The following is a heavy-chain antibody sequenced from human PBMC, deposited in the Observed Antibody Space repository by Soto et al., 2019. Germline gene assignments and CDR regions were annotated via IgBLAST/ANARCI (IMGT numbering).Heavy chain of an antibody. CDR2: IYYSGST. Sequence: SETLSLTCTVSGVSISSYYWSWIRQPPGKGLEWIGYIYYSGSTNYNPSLKSRVTISVDTSKNQFSLKLSSVTAADTAVYYCARGAKVGSGSYIYYYYGMDVWGQGTTVT. D-gene: IGHD3-10*01. J-gene: IGHJ6*02. V-gene: IGHV4-59*01. CDR1: GVSISSYY. CDR3: ARGAKVGSGSYIYYYYGMDV.